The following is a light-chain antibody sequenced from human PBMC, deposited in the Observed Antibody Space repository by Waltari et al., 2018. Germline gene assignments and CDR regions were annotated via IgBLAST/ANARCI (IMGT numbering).Light chain of an antibody. CDR2: TNN. Sequence: QSVLTQPPSASGTPGQRVTISCSGSSSNIGSNPVNWYQQLPGTAPKLLSYTNNQRHAGVPDRFSGSKSGTAASLAISGLQSEDEAHYYCATWDDSLNGNVFGSGTKVIVL. J-gene: IGLJ6*01. V-gene: IGLV1-44*01. CDR1: SSNIGSNP. CDR3: ATWDDSLNGNV.